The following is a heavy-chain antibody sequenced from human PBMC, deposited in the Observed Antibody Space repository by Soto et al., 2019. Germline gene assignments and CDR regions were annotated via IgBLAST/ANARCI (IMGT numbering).Heavy chain of an antibody. CDR2: ISPSNGAT. CDR1: GYIFTAYY. Sequence: ASVKVSCKASGYIFTAYYIHWVRQAPGQGLEWMGWISPSNGATKFTQKFLGTVTVTRDTSITTSYMELSRLTSDDTAFYFCARGGSGSGWLYYFDYWGQGTLVTVSS. J-gene: IGHJ4*02. CDR3: ARGGSGSGWLYYFDY. V-gene: IGHV1-2*02. D-gene: IGHD6-19*01.